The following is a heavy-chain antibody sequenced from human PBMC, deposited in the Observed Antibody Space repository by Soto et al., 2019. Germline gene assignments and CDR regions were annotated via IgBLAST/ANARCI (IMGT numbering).Heavy chain of an antibody. CDR1: GYTFIDYY. CDR3: ARESSGYGGYYYYGLDV. J-gene: IGHJ6*02. Sequence: ASVKVSCKASGYTFIDYYLHWVRQAPGQGLEWMGWINPKSGATNYAQKFQGRVTMTRDTTISTANMEVSRLASDDTAVYYCARESSGYGGYYYYGLDVWG. V-gene: IGHV1-2*02. D-gene: IGHD3-22*01. CDR2: INPKSGAT.